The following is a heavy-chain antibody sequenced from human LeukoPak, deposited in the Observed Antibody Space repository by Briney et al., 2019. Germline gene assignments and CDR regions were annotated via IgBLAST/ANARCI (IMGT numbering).Heavy chain of an antibody. J-gene: IGHJ4*02. CDR2: ISGNTANT. CDR3: ARGWVGASTSFDY. V-gene: IGHV3-23*01. CDR1: EFTFSSYG. D-gene: IGHD1-26*01. Sequence: PGGSLRLSCAASEFTFSSYGMSWVRQAPGKGLEWVSWISGNTANTYYADSVQGRFSISRDNSKNTLYLQMYSLRAEDTAVYYCARGWVGASTSFDYWGQGTLVTVSS.